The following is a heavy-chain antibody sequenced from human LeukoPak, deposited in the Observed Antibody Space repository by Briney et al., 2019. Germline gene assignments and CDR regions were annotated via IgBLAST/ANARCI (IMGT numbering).Heavy chain of an antibody. Sequence: GGSLRLSCAASGFTFSSYSMNWVRQAPGKGLEWVSSISSSSSYIYYADSVKGRFTISRDNAKNSLYLQMNSLRAEDTAVYYCARNRLRATATAMDVWGKGTTVTVSS. CDR3: ARNRLRATATAMDV. D-gene: IGHD2-15*01. J-gene: IGHJ6*04. CDR2: ISSSSSYI. V-gene: IGHV3-21*01. CDR1: GFTFSSYS.